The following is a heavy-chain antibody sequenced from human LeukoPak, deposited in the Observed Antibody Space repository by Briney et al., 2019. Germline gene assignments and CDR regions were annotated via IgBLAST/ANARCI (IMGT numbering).Heavy chain of an antibody. Sequence: GGSLRLSCAASGFTFSTYSMTCVRQAPGKGLEWVSSISSSNSYIYYADSVKGRFTISRDNAKSSLYLQMNSLRAEDTAVYYCASAPPNRSYCAGYWGQGTLVTVSS. CDR1: GFTFSTYS. CDR2: ISSSNSYI. CDR3: ASAPPNRSYCAGY. J-gene: IGHJ4*02. D-gene: IGHD1-26*01. V-gene: IGHV3-21*01.